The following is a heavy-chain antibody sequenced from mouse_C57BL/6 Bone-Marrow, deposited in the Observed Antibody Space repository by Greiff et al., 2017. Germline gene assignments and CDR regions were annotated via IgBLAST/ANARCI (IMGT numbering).Heavy chain of an antibody. V-gene: IGHV1-50*01. D-gene: IGHD2-10*02. CDR1: GYTFTSYW. J-gene: IGHJ2*01. Sequence: QVQLQQPGAELVKPGASVKLSCKASGYTFTSYWMQWVQQRPGQGLEWIGEIDPSDSYTNYNQKFKGKATLTVDTSSSTAYMQLSSLTSEDSAVYYCAREGYGPFDYWGQGTTLTVSS. CDR2: IDPSDSYT. CDR3: AREGYGPFDY.